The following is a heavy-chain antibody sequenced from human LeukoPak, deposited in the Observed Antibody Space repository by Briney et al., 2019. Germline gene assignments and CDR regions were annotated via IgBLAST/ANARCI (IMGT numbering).Heavy chain of an antibody. Sequence: SETLSLTCTVSGGSISSSSYYWGWIRQPPGKGLEWIGSIYYSGSTYYNPSLKSRVTISVDTSKNQFSLKLSSVTAADTAVYYCARDKEAVAGLWFDPWGQGTLVTVSS. V-gene: IGHV4-39*07. J-gene: IGHJ5*02. D-gene: IGHD6-19*01. CDR3: ARDKEAVAGLWFDP. CDR2: IYYSGST. CDR1: GGSISSSSYY.